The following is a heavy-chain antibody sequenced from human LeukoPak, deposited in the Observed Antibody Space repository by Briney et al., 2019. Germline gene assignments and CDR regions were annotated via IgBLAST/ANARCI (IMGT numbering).Heavy chain of an antibody. CDR2: IYSGGST. Sequence: GGSLRLSCAASGFAVSSNYMSWVRQAPGKGLEWVSVIYSGGSTYYADSVKGRFTISRHNSKNTLYLQMNSLRAEDTAVYYCAREFGGTYYYDSSGYGMDVWGQGTTVTVSS. CDR3: AREFGGTYYYDSSGYGMDV. D-gene: IGHD3-22*01. CDR1: GFAVSSNY. J-gene: IGHJ6*02. V-gene: IGHV3-53*04.